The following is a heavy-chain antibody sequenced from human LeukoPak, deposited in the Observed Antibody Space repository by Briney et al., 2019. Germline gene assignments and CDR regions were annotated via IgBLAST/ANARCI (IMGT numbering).Heavy chain of an antibody. D-gene: IGHD2-2*01. CDR2: INPNSGGT. Sequence: ASVKVSCKASGYTFTGYYMHWVRQAPGQGLEWMGWINPNSGGTNYAQKFQGGVTMTRDTSISTAYMELSRLRSDDTAVYYCARNGGGTSCYNCGFDPWGQGTLVTVSS. J-gene: IGHJ5*02. V-gene: IGHV1-2*02. CDR1: GYTFTGYY. CDR3: ARNGGGTSCYNCGFDP.